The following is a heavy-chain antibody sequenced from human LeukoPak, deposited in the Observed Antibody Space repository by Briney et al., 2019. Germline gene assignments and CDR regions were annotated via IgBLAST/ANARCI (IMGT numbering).Heavy chain of an antibody. CDR1: GGSISSYY. Sequence: PSETLSLTCTVSGGSISSYYWSWIRQPAGKGLEWIGRIYTSGSTNYNPSLKSRVTMSVDTSKNRFSLKLSSVTAADTAVYYCARGYTTGYSSGWYFDYWGQGTLVTVSS. CDR2: IYTSGST. CDR3: ARGYTTGYSSGWYFDY. D-gene: IGHD6-19*01. J-gene: IGHJ4*02. V-gene: IGHV4-4*07.